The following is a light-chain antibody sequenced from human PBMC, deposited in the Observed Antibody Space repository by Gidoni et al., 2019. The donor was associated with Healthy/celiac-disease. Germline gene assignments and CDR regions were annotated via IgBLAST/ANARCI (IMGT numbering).Light chain of an antibody. V-gene: IGKV3-20*01. CDR2: GAS. CDR3: QQYGTSPQT. CDR1: QRVRSSY. Sequence: EIVLTQSPGTLSLSPGERPTLSCRARQRVRSSYLAWFQQKPGQAPRLLIHGASSRATGIPDRFSGSGSGTDFTLTISRLEPEDLAVYFCQQYGTSPQTFGQGTKVEIK. J-gene: IGKJ1*01.